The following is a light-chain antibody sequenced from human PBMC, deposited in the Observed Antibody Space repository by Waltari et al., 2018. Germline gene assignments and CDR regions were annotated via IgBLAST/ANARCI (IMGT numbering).Light chain of an antibody. Sequence: QSVLTQPPSVSAAPGQRVTIFCSGGSSNIWNNYVSWYRQLPGTAPKLLIYEDNERPSGIPDRFSGSKSGTSATLDITGLQAGDEADYYCGTWDSSLSGAVFGGGTHLTVL. V-gene: IGLV1-51*02. CDR2: EDN. J-gene: IGLJ7*01. CDR1: SSNIWNNY. CDR3: GTWDSSLSGAV.